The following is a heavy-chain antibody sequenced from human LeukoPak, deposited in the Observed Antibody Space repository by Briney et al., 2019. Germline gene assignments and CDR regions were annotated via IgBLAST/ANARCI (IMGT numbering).Heavy chain of an antibody. CDR3: ARGIGEESWFDP. V-gene: IGHV1-8*03. CDR2: MNPNSGNT. Sequence: ASVKVSCKASGYTFTSYDINWVRQATGQGLEWMGWMNPNSGNTGYAQKFQGRVTITRNTSISTAYMELSSLRSEDTAVYYCARGIGEESWFDPWGQGTLVTVSS. CDR1: GYTFTSYD. J-gene: IGHJ5*02. D-gene: IGHD3-10*01.